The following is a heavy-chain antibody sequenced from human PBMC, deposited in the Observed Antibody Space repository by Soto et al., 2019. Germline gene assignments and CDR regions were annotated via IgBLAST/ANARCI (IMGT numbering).Heavy chain of an antibody. CDR2: ICNDAVHT. CDR1: GFTFTTYC. Sequence: EVQLVESGGGLVQPGGSLRLSCVASGFTFTTYCMHWVRQAPGKGLEYLSAICNDAVHTYYANSVKDRFTISRDNSKDTLDLHMGRLRPEDMAVYYWARGHLPWDYHSYGMDVWGQGTTVTVSS. J-gene: IGHJ6*02. D-gene: IGHD7-27*01. V-gene: IGHV3-64*01. CDR3: ARGHLPWDYHSYGMDV.